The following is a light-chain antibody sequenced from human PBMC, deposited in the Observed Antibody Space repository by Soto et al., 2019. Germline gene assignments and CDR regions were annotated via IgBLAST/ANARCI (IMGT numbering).Light chain of an antibody. Sequence: QSVLTQPASVSGSPGQSITSSCTGTSSDVGGYNYVSWYQQHPGKAPKLMIDDVSNRPSGVSNRFSGSKSGNTSSLTISGLQAEDEADYYCSSYTSSSTVVFGGGTKLTVL. V-gene: IGLV2-14*01. CDR2: DVS. CDR1: SSDVGGYNY. CDR3: SSYTSSSTVV. J-gene: IGLJ2*01.